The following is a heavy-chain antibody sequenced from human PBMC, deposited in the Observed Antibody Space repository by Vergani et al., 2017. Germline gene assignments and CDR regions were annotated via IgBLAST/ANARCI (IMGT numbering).Heavy chain of an antibody. CDR1: GGTFSSYA. Sequence: QVQLVQSGAEVKKPGSSVKVSCKASGGTFSSYAISWVRQAPGQGLEWMGGIIPIFGTANYAQKFQGRVTITADESTSTAYMELSSLRSEDTAVYYCAAFGRLRLGELSGDDYWGQGTLVTVSS. CDR2: IIPIFGTA. CDR3: AAFGRLRLGELSGDDY. V-gene: IGHV1-69*01. D-gene: IGHD3-16*02. J-gene: IGHJ4*02.